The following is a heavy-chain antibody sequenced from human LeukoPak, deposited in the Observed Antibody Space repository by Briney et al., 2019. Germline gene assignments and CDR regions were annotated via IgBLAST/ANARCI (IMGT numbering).Heavy chain of an antibody. D-gene: IGHD2-15*01. CDR3: AKQLGYCSNGSCYFPY. CDR2: ISGSGDNT. V-gene: IGHV3-23*01. J-gene: IGHJ4*02. CDR1: GFTFSSYA. Sequence: GSLRLSCAASGFTFSSYAMSWVRQGPGEGVEGVSVISGSGDNTYYADSVQGRFTISRDNSKSTLCLQMNSLRAEDTAVYYCAKQLGYCSNGSCYFPYWGQGTLVTVSS.